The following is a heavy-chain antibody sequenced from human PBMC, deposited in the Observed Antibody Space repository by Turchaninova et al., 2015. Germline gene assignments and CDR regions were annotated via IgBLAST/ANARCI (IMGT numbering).Heavy chain of an antibody. D-gene: IGHD3-3*01. J-gene: IGHJ4*02. CDR2: INHIGST. CDR1: GGSFSGYY. Sequence: VQLQQWGAGLLKPSETLSLPCAGYGGSFSGYYWSWFRQPPGKGLEWIGEINHIGSTNYNPSLKSRVTISVDTSKNQFSLKLSSVTAADTAVYYCARGHFGFWSGYYVNWGQGTLVTVSS. CDR3: ARGHFGFWSGYYVN. V-gene: IGHV4-34*01.